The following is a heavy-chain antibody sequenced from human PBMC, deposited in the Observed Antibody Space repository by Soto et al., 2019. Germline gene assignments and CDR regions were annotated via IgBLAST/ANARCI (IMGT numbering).Heavy chain of an antibody. CDR2: ISGSGDST. CDR1: GFTFSSYA. Sequence: EVQLLESGGGLVQPGGSLRLSCAASGFTFSSYAMSWVRQAPGKGLEWVSAISGSGDSTYYADSVKGRFTISRDNSKNTHYLQMNSLRAGDAAVDNCAKRTVGWYFELWGRGTLVTVSS. CDR3: AKRTVGWYFEL. D-gene: IGHD4-17*01. V-gene: IGHV3-23*01. J-gene: IGHJ2*01.